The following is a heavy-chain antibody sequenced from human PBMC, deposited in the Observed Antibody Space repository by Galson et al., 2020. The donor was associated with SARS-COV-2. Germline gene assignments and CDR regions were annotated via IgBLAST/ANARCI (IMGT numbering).Heavy chain of an antibody. CDR1: GFSLSTSGVG. CDR2: IYWDGDN. CDR3: AHRPKPITTVTTSINYFDC. D-gene: IGHD4-17*01. J-gene: IGHJ4*02. V-gene: IGHV2-5*02. Sequence: KMSGPTLVKPTQTLTLTCTFSGFSLSTSGVGVGWIRQPPGKALEWLAVIYWDGDNRYCPSLKSRLTITTDTPKKQVVLTMTNMDPVDTATYYCAHRPKPITTVTTSINYFDCWGQGTLVTVSS.